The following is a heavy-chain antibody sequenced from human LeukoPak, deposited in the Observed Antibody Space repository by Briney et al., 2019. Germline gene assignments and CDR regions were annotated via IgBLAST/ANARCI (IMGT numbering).Heavy chain of an antibody. V-gene: IGHV4-34*01. D-gene: IGHD3-16*01. Sequence: SSETLSLTCAVYGVSFSGYYWSWLRQPPGKGLEWLGEMNHSGSNNYNPSLKRRDTISVDTSNNKFSVKLSSVTAADTTVYYCARADYVWWSSLDYWGQGTLVTVSS. CDR1: GVSFSGYY. CDR3: ARADYVWWSSLDY. CDR2: MNHSGSN. J-gene: IGHJ4*02.